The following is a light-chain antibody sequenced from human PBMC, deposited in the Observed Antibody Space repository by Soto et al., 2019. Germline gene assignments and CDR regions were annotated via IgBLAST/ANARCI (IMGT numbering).Light chain of an antibody. CDR3: QQYNNWPGT. CDR1: QSVSSY. J-gene: IGKJ1*01. Sequence: EIVLTQSPGTLSLSPGERATLSCRASQSVSSYLAWYQQKPGQAPRLLIYDASNRATGIPARFSGSGSGTEFTLTISSLQSEDFAVYYCQQYNNWPGTFGQGTKVDI. CDR2: DAS. V-gene: IGKV3D-15*01.